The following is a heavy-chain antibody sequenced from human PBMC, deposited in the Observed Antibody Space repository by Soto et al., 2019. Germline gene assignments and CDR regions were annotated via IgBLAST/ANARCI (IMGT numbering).Heavy chain of an antibody. V-gene: IGHV3-7*05. D-gene: IGHD5-12*01. CDR2: IKRDGSEI. J-gene: IGHJ4*02. CDR3: ARDGYGDPLHY. Sequence: GGSLRLSCEVSGIVFSDHWMTWLRQTPGKGLEWVANIKRDGSEIYYVDSVKGRFIISRDNSKNTLYLQMNSLRTDDTAVYYCARDGYGDPLHYWGQGT. CDR1: GIVFSDHW.